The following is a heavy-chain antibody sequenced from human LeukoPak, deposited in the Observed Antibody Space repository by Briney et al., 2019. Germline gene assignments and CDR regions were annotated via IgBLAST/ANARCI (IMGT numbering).Heavy chain of an antibody. CDR3: ATTGYRGFDI. CDR2: ISHSGTT. CDR1: GGSIDIANY. V-gene: IGHV4-4*02. D-gene: IGHD5-18*01. Sequence: SETLSLTCGVSGGSIDIANYWSWVRQAPGKGLEWIGEISHSGTTNYNPSLRSRVTMFLDRANNQFSLSLTSVTAADTAVYYCATTGYRGFDIWGQGTMVTVSS. J-gene: IGHJ3*02.